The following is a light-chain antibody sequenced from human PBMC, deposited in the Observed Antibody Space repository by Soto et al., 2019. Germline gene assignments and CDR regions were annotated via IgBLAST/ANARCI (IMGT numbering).Light chain of an antibody. CDR3: FSYSTSTSLYV. CDR2: EVN. CDR1: ISDISAYNY. V-gene: IGLV2-14*01. J-gene: IGLJ1*01. Sequence: QSVLAQPASVSGSPGQSITISCTGTISDISAYNYVSWYQQHPGKAPKLLIYEVNNRPSGVSDRFSGSKSGDTASLTISGLQADDEADYSCFSYSTSTSLYVFGTGTKVT.